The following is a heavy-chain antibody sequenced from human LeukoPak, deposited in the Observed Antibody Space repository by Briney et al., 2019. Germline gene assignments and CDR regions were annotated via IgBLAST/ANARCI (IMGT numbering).Heavy chain of an antibody. Sequence: SGGSLRLSCAASGFTFSSYSMNWVRQAPGKGLEWVSSISSSSSYIYYADSVKGRFTISRDNAKNSLYLQMNSLRAEDTAVYYCARARNMVRGVIIRSFDYWGQGTLVTVSS. CDR2: ISSSSSYI. V-gene: IGHV3-21*01. J-gene: IGHJ4*02. CDR1: GFTFSSYS. D-gene: IGHD3-10*01. CDR3: ARARNMVRGVIIRSFDY.